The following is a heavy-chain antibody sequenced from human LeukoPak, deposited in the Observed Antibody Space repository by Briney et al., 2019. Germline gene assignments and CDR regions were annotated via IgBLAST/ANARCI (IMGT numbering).Heavy chain of an antibody. V-gene: IGHV3-9*01. CDR1: GFTFDDYA. CDR3: VKDLTGYYGVFDY. Sequence: PGGSLRLSCAASGFTFDDYAMYWVRQAPGKGLEWVSGISWNSGSIGYADSVKGRFTISRDNAKNSLYLQMNSLRAEDTALYYCVKDLTGYYGVFDYWGQGTLVTVSS. CDR2: ISWNSGSI. J-gene: IGHJ4*02. D-gene: IGHD3-9*01.